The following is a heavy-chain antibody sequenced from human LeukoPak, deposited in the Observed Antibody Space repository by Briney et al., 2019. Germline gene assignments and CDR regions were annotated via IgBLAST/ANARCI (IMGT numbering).Heavy chain of an antibody. CDR3: AHSSSSLPTDS. D-gene: IGHD6-6*01. CDR1: GGPFSTYY. J-gene: IGHJ4*02. Sequence: SETLSLTCAVYGGPFSTYYWTWTRQSPGKGLQWIGEINHNKSTNYNPSLKSRVTISVDTSKNQFSLNLTSVTVADTAVYYCAHSSSSLPTDSWGQGTLVIVSS. CDR2: INHNKST. V-gene: IGHV4-34*01.